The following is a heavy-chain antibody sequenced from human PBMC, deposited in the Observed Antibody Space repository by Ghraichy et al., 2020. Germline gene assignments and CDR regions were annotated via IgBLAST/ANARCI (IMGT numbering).Heavy chain of an antibody. CDR1: GFTFSSYG. J-gene: IGHJ4*02. Sequence: GSLRLSCAASGFTFSSYGMHWVRQAPGKGLEWVAFIRYDGSNKYYADSVKGRFTISRDNSKNTLYLQMNSLRAEDTAVYYCATNGISIVGATMRVGRDYWGQGTLVTVSS. CDR3: ATNGISIVGATMRVGRDY. V-gene: IGHV3-30*02. D-gene: IGHD1-26*01. CDR2: IRYDGSNK.